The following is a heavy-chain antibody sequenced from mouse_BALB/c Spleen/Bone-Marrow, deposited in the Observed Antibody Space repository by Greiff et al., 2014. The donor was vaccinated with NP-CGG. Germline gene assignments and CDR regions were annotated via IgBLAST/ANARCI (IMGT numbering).Heavy chain of an antibody. D-gene: IGHD2-4*01. V-gene: IGHV1-5*01. CDR2: IYPGNSDT. CDR3: ARSPTMITTYSGAMDY. CDR1: GYSFTSYW. Sequence: EVQVVESGTVLARPGASVKMSCKASGYSFTSYWMYWVKQRPGQGLEWIGAIYPGNSDTSYNQKFKGKAKLTAVSSASTAYMELSSLTNEDSAVYYCARSPTMITTYSGAMDYWGQGTSVTVSS. J-gene: IGHJ4*01.